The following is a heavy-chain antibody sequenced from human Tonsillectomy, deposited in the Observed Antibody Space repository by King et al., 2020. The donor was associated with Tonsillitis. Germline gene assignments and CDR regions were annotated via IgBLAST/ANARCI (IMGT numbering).Heavy chain of an antibody. CDR2: IKSKTEGGTI. J-gene: IGHJ6*03. CDR1: GFTFSNAW. V-gene: IGHV3-15*01. CDR3: TTDLGLRYNYYYMEV. Sequence: VQLVESGGGLVKPGGSLRLSCAASGFTFSNAWMSWVRQAPGKGLEWVGRIKSKTEGGTIDYAAPVKGRFTISRDDTKNTLYLQMNSLKTEDTAVYYCTTDLGLRYNYYYMEVWGKGTTVTVSS. D-gene: IGHD3-16*01.